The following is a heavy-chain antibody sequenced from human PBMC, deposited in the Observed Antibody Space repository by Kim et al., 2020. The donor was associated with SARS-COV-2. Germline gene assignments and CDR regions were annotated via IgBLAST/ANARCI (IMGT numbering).Heavy chain of an antibody. J-gene: IGHJ5*02. D-gene: IGHD1-26*01. V-gene: IGHV4-59*01. CDR1: GGSISSYY. CDR3: AREGTEWELHHPFDP. Sequence: SETLSLTCTVSGGSISSYYWSWIRQPPGKGLEWIGYIYYSGSTNYNPSLKSRVTISVDTSKNQFSLKLSSVTAADTAVYYCAREGTEWELHHPFDPWGQGTLVTVSS. CDR2: IYYSGST.